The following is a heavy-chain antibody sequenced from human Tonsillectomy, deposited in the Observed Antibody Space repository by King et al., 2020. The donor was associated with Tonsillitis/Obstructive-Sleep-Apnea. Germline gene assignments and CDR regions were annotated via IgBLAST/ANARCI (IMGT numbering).Heavy chain of an antibody. D-gene: IGHD6-6*01. CDR3: ARGGAAPSGARLDT. CDR2: ISSSSSYK. J-gene: IGHJ5*02. CDR1: GFTFSSYT. Sequence: VQLVESGGGLVKPGGSLRLCCAASGFTFSSYTINWVRQAPGKGLEWVSCISSSSSYKFYADSVKGRFTISRDNAKKSLYLQMNSLRAEDTAVYYCARGGAAPSGARLDTWGQGTLVTVSS. V-gene: IGHV3-21*01.